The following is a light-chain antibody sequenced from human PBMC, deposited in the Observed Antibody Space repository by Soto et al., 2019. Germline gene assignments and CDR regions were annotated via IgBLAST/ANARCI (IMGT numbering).Light chain of an antibody. CDR1: QSVSSNY. Sequence: EIVLTQSPGTLSLSPGERATLSCRASQSVSSNYLAWYQQKPGQAPRLLIYGASIRATGLPDRFSGSGSGTDFTLTISRLEPEDFAVYYCQQYYSTLLTFGGGTKVEIK. V-gene: IGKV3-20*01. CDR3: QQYYSTLLT. J-gene: IGKJ4*01. CDR2: GAS.